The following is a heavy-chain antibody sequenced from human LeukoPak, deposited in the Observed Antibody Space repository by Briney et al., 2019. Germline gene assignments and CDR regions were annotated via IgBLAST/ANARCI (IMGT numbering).Heavy chain of an antibody. Sequence: SETLSLTCTVSGGSISSSSYYWGWIRQPPGKGLEWIGSIYYSGSTNYNPSLKSRVTISVDTSKNQFSLKLSSVTAADTAVYCCGRGLGGWLRLFDYWGQGTLVTVSS. CDR1: GGSISSSSYY. J-gene: IGHJ4*02. D-gene: IGHD6-19*01. V-gene: IGHV4-39*07. CDR3: GRGLGGWLRLFDY. CDR2: IYYSGST.